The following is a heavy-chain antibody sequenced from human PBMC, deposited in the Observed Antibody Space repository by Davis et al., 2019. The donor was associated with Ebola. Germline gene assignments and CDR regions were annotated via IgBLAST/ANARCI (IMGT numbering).Heavy chain of an antibody. D-gene: IGHD3-10*01. Sequence: PGGSLRLSCAASGFTFDDYTMHWVRQAPGKGLEWVSLISWDGGSTYYADSVKGRFTISRDNSKNSLYLQMNSLRTEDTALYYCAKDRGFRELLPYYFDYWGQGTLVTVSS. J-gene: IGHJ4*02. V-gene: IGHV3-43*01. CDR3: AKDRGFRELLPYYFDY. CDR2: ISWDGGST. CDR1: GFTFDDYT.